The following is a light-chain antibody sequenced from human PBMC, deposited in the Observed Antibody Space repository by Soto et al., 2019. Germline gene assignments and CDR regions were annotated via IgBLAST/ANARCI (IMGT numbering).Light chain of an antibody. J-gene: IGKJ1*01. Sequence: EIVMTQFPATLSVSPGERVTLSCRASQSVSSKLAWYQQKPGQAPRVLIYRASTRATGIPARFSGSGSGTEFTLTISSLQSEDFAVYYCQHYNDWPPTWTFGQGTKV. V-gene: IGKV3-15*01. CDR2: RAS. CDR3: QHYNDWPPTWT. CDR1: QSVSSK.